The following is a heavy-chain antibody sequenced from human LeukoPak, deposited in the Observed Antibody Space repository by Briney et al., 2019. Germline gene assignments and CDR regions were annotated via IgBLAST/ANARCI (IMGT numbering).Heavy chain of an antibody. CDR1: GFIFSSHG. CDR2: ISPSGDIT. V-gene: IGHV3-23*01. D-gene: IGHD2-15*01. J-gene: IGHJ4*02. CDR3: ASGYDCSGGSCYPKNFDY. Sequence: GGTLRLSCAASGFIFSSHGMNWVRQAPGKGLEWVSGISPSGDITYYADSVKGRFTISRDNAKNSLYLQMNSLRAEDTAVYYCASGYDCSGGSCYPKNFDYWGQGTLVTVSS.